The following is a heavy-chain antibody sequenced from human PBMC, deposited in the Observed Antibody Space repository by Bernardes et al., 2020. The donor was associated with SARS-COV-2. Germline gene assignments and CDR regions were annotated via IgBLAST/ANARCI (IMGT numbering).Heavy chain of an antibody. J-gene: IGHJ4*02. CDR2: IYWDDDQ. CDR3: AHRPPSSWHRGLWDY. CDR1: VFSLSTSGVG. Sequence: SGPTLVKPTQTLTLTCTFSVFSLSTSGVGVGFIRQPPGRALEWLALIYWDDDQRYSPSLKSRLTITKDTSKNQVVLIMTNMDPVDTATYYCAHRPPSSWHRGLWDYWGQGTLVTVSS. D-gene: IGHD6-13*01. V-gene: IGHV2-5*02.